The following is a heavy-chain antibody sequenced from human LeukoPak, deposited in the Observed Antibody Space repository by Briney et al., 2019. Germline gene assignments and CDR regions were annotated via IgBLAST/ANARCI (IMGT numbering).Heavy chain of an antibody. V-gene: IGHV3-64*02. CDR2: VQTNGLT. CDR1: GFNFNGFA. D-gene: IGHD3-3*01. CDR3: GGVGDTEDY. Sequence: GGSLRLSCAASGFNFNGFAMHWIRQAPGKGLEYVSLVQTNGLTFYVDSVKGRFTISRDNSKNTLYLQMVSLRPEDTGVYSCGGVGDTEDYWGQGTLVTVSS. J-gene: IGHJ4*02.